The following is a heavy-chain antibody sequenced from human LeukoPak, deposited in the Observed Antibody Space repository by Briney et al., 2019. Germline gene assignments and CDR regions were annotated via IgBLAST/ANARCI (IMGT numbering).Heavy chain of an antibody. CDR1: GYTFTSYA. CDR3: ARERVRIVGDQGEDY. J-gene: IGHJ4*02. V-gene: IGHV7-4-1*02. D-gene: IGHD1-26*01. CDR2: INTNTGNP. Sequence: ASVKVSCKASGYTFTSYAMNWVRQTPGQGLEWMGWINTNTGNPMYAQGFTGRFVFSLDTSVSTAYLQISSLKAEDTAVYYCARERVRIVGDQGEDYWGQGTLVTVSS.